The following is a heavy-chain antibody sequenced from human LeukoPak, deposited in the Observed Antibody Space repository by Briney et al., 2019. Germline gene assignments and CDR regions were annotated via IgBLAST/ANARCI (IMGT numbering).Heavy chain of an antibody. CDR2: IYYSGST. Sequence: NASETLSLTCTVSGDSVSGSNYYWSWIRQPPGKGLEWIGYIYYSGSTYYNPSLKSRVTISVDTSKNQFSLKLSSVTAADTAVYYCARDSAYYYGMDVWGQGTTVTVSS. J-gene: IGHJ6*02. CDR1: GDSVSGSNYY. V-gene: IGHV4-31*03. CDR3: ARDSAYYYGMDV.